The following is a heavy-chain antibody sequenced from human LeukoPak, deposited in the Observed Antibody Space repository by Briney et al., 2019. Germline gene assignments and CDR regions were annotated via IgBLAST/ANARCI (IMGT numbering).Heavy chain of an antibody. Sequence: PGGSLRLSCAASGFTFSSYWMSWVRQAPGKGLEWVANIKQDGSEKYYVDSVKGRFTISRDNAKNSLYLQMNSLRAEDTAVYYCARVTGYSSSWYDEAFDYWGQGTLVTVSS. V-gene: IGHV3-7*01. J-gene: IGHJ4*02. CDR3: ARVTGYSSSWYDEAFDY. CDR2: IKQDGSEK. D-gene: IGHD6-13*01. CDR1: GFTFSSYW.